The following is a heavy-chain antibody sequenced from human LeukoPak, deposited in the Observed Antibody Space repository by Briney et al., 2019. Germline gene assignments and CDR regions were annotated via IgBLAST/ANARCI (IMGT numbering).Heavy chain of an antibody. D-gene: IGHD3-10*01. Sequence: GGSLRLSCAASGFTFSTYGMHWVRQAPGKGLEWVAVISYDGNNKYYADSVKGRFTISRDNSKNTLCLQMNSLRVEDTAVYYCAKDPPPPRGKSRGIIITLTGDHYHGMDVWGQGTTVTVSS. CDR2: ISYDGNNK. J-gene: IGHJ6*02. CDR1: GFTFSTYG. V-gene: IGHV3-30*18. CDR3: AKDPPPPRGKSRGIIITLTGDHYHGMDV.